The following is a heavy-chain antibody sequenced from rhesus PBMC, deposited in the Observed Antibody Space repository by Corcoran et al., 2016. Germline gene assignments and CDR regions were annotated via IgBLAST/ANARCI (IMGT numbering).Heavy chain of an antibody. CDR1: GFSLPTSGMG. Sequence: QVTLKESGPALVKPTQTLTLTCTFSGFSLPTSGMGVGWVRQPPGKALEGLAFIYWDDDKRYSTSLKTRVTISKDTSKNQVVLTMTNMDPVDTATYYRTRRPTWGFEFDFWGQGVLVTVSS. J-gene: IGHJ4*01. CDR2: IYWDDDK. CDR3: TRRPTWGFEFDF. D-gene: IGHD7-45*01. V-gene: IGHV2-174*01.